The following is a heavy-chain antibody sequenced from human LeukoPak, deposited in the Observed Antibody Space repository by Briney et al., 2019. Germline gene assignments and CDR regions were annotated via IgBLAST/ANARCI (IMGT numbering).Heavy chain of an antibody. D-gene: IGHD2-2*01. J-gene: IGHJ3*01. V-gene: IGHV4-39*01. CDR1: GGSISSSSYY. CDR3: ASRVVLVPADSFPDAFDF. CDR2: IYYSGST. Sequence: SETLSLTCTVSGGSISSSSYYWGWIRQPPGKGLEWIGSIYYSGSTYYNPSLKSRVTISVDTSKNQFSLKLSSVTAADPAVYYRASRVVLVPADSFPDAFDFWGQGTMVAVSS.